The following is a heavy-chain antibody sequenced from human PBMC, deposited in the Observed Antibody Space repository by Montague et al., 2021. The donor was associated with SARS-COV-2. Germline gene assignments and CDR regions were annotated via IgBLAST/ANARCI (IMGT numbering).Heavy chain of an antibody. D-gene: IGHD1-26*01. CDR2: ISYDGSNK. CDR3: ARAYSGSYWGAFDI. CDR1: GFTFSSYA. J-gene: IGHJ3*02. Sequence: SLRLSCAASGFTFSSYAMHWVRQAPGKGLEWVAVISYDGSNKYHADSVKGRFTISRDNSKNTLYLQMNSLRAEDTAVYYCARAYSGSYWGAFDIWGQGTMVTVSS. V-gene: IGHV3-30*04.